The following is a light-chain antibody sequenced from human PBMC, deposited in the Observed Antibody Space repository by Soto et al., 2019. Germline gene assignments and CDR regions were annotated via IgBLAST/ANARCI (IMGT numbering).Light chain of an antibody. CDR2: GAS. Sequence: EIVLTQSPGTLSLSPGERATLSCRASQSVTSSFLAWYQQKPGLAPRLLIYGASSRATGIPDRFSGSGSGTDFTLTISRLEPEDFAVYYCQQYANSPEITFGQGTRLEIK. V-gene: IGKV3-20*01. CDR1: QSVTSSF. CDR3: QQYANSPEIT. J-gene: IGKJ5*01.